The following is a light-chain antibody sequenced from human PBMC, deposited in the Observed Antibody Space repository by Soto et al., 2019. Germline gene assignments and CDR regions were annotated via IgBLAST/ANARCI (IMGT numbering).Light chain of an antibody. CDR3: QQYGSSPT. V-gene: IGKV3-20*01. CDR2: GAS. CDR1: QSVSSRY. Sequence: EIVLTQSPGTPSFSPGERATLSCRASQSVSSRYLAWYQQNPGQAPRLLIYGASSRATGIPDRVRGSVSGTDFTLTISRLVPEDFAVYYCQQYGSSPTFGQGTKVDSK. J-gene: IGKJ1*01.